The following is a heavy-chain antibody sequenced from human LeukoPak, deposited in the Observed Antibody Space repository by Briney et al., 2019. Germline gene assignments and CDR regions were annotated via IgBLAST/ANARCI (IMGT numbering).Heavy chain of an antibody. Sequence: PGGSLRLSCAASGFTFSSYAMHCVRQAPGKGLEWVAVISYDGSNKYYADSVRGRFTIYRDNSKNTLYLQMNSLRDEDTAVYYCASPSGSYSWGQGTLVTVSS. CDR2: ISYDGSNK. D-gene: IGHD1-26*01. J-gene: IGHJ5*02. CDR1: GFTFSSYA. CDR3: ASPSGSYS. V-gene: IGHV3-30*01.